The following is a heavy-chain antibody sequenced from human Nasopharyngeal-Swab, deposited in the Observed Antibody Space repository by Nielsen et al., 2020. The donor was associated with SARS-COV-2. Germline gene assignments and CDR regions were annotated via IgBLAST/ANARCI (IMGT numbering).Heavy chain of an antibody. D-gene: IGHD3-3*01. Sequence: LRLSCTVSGGSISSGDYYWSWIRQPPGKGLEWIGYIYYSGSTYYNPSLKSRVTISVDTSKNQFSLKLSSVTAADTAVYYCARGGGVVISNYYMDVWGKGTTVTVSS. CDR3: ARGGGVVISNYYMDV. CDR2: IYYSGST. J-gene: IGHJ6*03. V-gene: IGHV4-30-4*01. CDR1: GGSISSGDYY.